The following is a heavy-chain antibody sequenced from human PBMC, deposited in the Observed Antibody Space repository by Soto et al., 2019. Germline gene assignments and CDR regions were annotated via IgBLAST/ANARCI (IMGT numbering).Heavy chain of an antibody. CDR2: IYPGDSDT. D-gene: IGHD6-19*01. CDR1: GYSFTSYW. J-gene: IGHJ6*02. CDR3: ARLAVAGNSYYGMDV. V-gene: IGHV5-51*01. Sequence: GESLKISCKGSGYSFTSYWIGWVRQMPGKGLEWMGIIYPGDSDTRYSPSFQGQATISADKSISTAYLQWSSLKASDTAMYYCARLAVAGNSYYGMDVWGQGTTVTVSS.